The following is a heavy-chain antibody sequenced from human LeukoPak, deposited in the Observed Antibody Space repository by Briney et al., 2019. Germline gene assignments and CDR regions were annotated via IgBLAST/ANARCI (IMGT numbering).Heavy chain of an antibody. D-gene: IGHD1-7*01. CDR3: ARVELNYGMDV. CDR1: GYTFTSYF. V-gene: IGHV1-46*01. Sequence: EAAVKVSCKASGYTFTSYFMHWVRQAPGQGLEWMGIINPSGGSTSYAQNFQGRVTMTRATSTSTVYMELSSLRSEDTAVYYCARVELNYGMDVWGQGTTVTVSS. CDR2: INPSGGST. J-gene: IGHJ6*02.